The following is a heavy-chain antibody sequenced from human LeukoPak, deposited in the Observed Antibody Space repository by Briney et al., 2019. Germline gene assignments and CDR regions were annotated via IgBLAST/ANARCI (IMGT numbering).Heavy chain of an antibody. Sequence: PGGSLRLSCAASGFTFSSSAMSWVRQAPGKGLEWVSAISNNGGYTYYADSVEGRFTISRDNCKRTLCLQMNSLRAEDTAVYYCAKDVGKWESLHFFDYWGQGTLVTVSS. V-gene: IGHV3-23*01. J-gene: IGHJ4*02. CDR1: GFTFSSSA. CDR2: ISNNGGYT. CDR3: AKDVGKWESLHFFDY. D-gene: IGHD1-26*01.